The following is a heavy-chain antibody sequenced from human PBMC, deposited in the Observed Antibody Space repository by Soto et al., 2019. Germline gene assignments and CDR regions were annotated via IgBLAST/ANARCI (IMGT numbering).Heavy chain of an antibody. Sequence: QVQLVQSGAEVKKPGSSVKVSCKASGGTFSSYAISWVRQAPGQGLEWMGGIIPIFGTANYAQKFQGRVTITADESTSTAYMELSSLRSEDTAVYYCAKSGSSTSYPGLGGFDYWGQGTLVTVSS. D-gene: IGHD2-2*01. V-gene: IGHV1-69*01. CDR2: IIPIFGTA. CDR3: AKSGSSTSYPGLGGFDY. CDR1: GGTFSSYA. J-gene: IGHJ4*02.